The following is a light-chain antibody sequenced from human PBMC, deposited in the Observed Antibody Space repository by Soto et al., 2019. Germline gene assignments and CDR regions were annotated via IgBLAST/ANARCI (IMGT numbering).Light chain of an antibody. V-gene: IGLV1-40*01. CDR1: SSNIGAGYD. J-gene: IGLJ2*01. CDR2: GNS. Sequence: QSVLTQPPSVSGAPGQRVTISCTGSSSNIGAGYDVHWYQQLPGTAPKLLIYGNSNRPSGVPDRFSGPKSGTSASLAITGLQAEDEADYYCLSYDSSLSGSKFGGGTKLTVL. CDR3: LSYDSSLSGSK.